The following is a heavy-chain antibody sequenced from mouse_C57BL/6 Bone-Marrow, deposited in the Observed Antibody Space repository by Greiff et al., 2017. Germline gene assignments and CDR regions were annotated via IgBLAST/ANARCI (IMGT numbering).Heavy chain of an antibody. CDR1: GYTFTSYW. CDR2: IDPNSGGT. J-gene: IGHJ1*03. V-gene: IGHV1-72*01. Sequence: QVPLQQSGAELVKPGASVKLSCKASGYTFTSYWMPWVKPRPGRGLEWIGRIDPNSGGTTYNEKFKSKATLTVDKPSSTAYMQLSSLTSEDSAVYECARGTGTDWYFDVWGTGTTVTVSS. D-gene: IGHD4-1*01. CDR3: ARGTGTDWYFDV.